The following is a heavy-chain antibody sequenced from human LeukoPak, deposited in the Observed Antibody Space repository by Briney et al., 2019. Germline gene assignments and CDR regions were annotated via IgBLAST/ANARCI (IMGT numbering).Heavy chain of an antibody. V-gene: IGHV4-59*01. CDR3: ARAHADY. CDR2: IYYSGST. Sequence: SSETLSLTCTVSGGSISSYYWSWIRQPPGKGLEWIGYIYYSGSTNYNPSLKSRVPISVDTSKNQFSLKLSSVTAADTAVYYCARAHADYWGQGTLVTVSS. CDR1: GGSISSYY. J-gene: IGHJ4*02.